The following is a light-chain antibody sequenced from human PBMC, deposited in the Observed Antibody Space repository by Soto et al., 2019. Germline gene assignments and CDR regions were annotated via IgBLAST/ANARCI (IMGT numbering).Light chain of an antibody. CDR3: SSYRRGSTYV. J-gene: IGLJ1*01. V-gene: IGLV2-14*01. CDR1: SSDVGGYNY. Sequence: QSVLTHPASVSGSPGQSITVSCTGTSSDVGGYNYVSWYQQHPGKAPRLMIYDVTNRPSGVSNRFSGSKSGNTASLTISGLQAEDEADYYCSSYRRGSTYVFGTGTKVTVL. CDR2: DVT.